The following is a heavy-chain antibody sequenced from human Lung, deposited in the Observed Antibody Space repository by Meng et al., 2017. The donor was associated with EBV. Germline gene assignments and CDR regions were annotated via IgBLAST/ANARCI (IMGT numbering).Heavy chain of an antibody. J-gene: IGHJ5*02. Sequence: LIVVVLGRCTPSETLSPTCTVSCGCFNNRYWSWLRQPAGKGLEWIVHIQTSGNTNYNPSLKSRITMSMDTSKNHFSLNLSSVTAADTAVYYCARGITMVRGVPGHWFDPWGQGTLVTVSS. CDR1: CGCFNNRY. V-gene: IGHV4-4*07. CDR2: IQTSGNT. D-gene: IGHD3-10*01. CDR3: ARGITMVRGVPGHWFDP.